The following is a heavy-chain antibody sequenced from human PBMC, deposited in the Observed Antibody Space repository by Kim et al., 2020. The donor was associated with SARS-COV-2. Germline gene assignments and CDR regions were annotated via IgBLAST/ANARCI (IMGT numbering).Heavy chain of an antibody. Sequence: SLKSRVTISIDTSKNQFSLRLISVTAADTAMYYCARDGPGEYYDISMDVWGQGTTVTVSS. J-gene: IGHJ6*02. D-gene: IGHD3-9*01. CDR3: ARDGPGEYYDISMDV. V-gene: IGHV4-39*07.